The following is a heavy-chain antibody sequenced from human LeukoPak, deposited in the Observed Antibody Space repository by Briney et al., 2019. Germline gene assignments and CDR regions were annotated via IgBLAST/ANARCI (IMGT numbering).Heavy chain of an antibody. D-gene: IGHD2-2*01. Sequence: SETLSLTCTVSGGSISSYYWSWIRQPAGKGLEWIGRIYTSGSTNYNPSLKSRVTMSVDTSKNQFSLKLSSVTAADTAVYYSAREYQRPNWFDPWGQGTLVTVSS. CDR3: AREYQRPNWFDP. CDR2: IYTSGST. CDR1: GGSISSYY. V-gene: IGHV4-4*07. J-gene: IGHJ5*02.